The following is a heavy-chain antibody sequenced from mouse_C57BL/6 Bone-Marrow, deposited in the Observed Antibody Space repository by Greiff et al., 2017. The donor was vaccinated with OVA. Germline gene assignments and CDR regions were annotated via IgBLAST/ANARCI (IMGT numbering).Heavy chain of an antibody. V-gene: IGHV1-4*01. Sequence: QVQLQQSGAELARPGASVKMSCKASGYTFTSYTIHWVKQRPGQGLEWIGYINPSSGYTKYNQKFKDKATLTADKSSSTAYMQLSSLTSEDSAVYYCARSGSNYFDYWGQGTTLTVSS. D-gene: IGHD3-1*01. CDR2: INPSSGYT. J-gene: IGHJ2*01. CDR3: ARSGSNYFDY. CDR1: GYTFTSYT.